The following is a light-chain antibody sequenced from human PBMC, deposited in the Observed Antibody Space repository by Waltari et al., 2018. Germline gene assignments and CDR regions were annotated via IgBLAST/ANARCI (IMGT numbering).Light chain of an antibody. Sequence: QSALTQPPSASGSPGQSVTISCTGISSAVGGSTYVPWYQQHPGKAPKLMIYEVTRRPSGVPDRFSGSKSGNTASLTVSGLQADDEADYYCISYAGSDNLVFGGGTKLTVL. CDR1: SSAVGGSTY. J-gene: IGLJ2*01. CDR3: ISYAGSDNLV. CDR2: EVT. V-gene: IGLV2-8*01.